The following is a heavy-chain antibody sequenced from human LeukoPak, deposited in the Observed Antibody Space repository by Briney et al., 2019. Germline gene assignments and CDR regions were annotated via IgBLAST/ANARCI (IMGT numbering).Heavy chain of an antibody. Sequence: GGSLRLSCAASGFTFSSYAMHWVRQAPGKGLEWVSYISSSGSTIYYADSVKGRFTISRDNAKNSLYLQMNSLRAEDTAVYYCARAGELGSGWYFDCWGQGTLVTVSS. D-gene: IGHD6-19*01. CDR1: GFTFSSYA. J-gene: IGHJ4*02. V-gene: IGHV3-48*03. CDR3: ARAGELGSGWYFDC. CDR2: ISSSGSTI.